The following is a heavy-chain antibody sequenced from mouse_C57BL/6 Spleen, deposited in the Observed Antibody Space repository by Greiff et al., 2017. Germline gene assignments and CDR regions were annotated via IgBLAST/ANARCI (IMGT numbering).Heavy chain of an antibody. J-gene: IGHJ3*01. Sequence: VQLQQSGPELVKPGASVKISCKASGYAFSSSWMNWVKQRPGKGLEWIGRIYPGDGDTNYNGKFKGKATLTADKSSSTAYMQLSSLTSEDSAVYFCTITTVVDPWFAYWGQGTLVTVSA. CDR3: TITTVVDPWFAY. V-gene: IGHV1-82*01. D-gene: IGHD1-1*01. CDR2: IYPGDGDT. CDR1: GYAFSSSW.